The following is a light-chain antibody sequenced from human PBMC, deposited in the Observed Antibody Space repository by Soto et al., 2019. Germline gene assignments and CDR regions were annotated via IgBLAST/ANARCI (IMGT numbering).Light chain of an antibody. CDR3: QSYDNSLACSKG. Sequence: QSVLTQPPSVSGAPRQRVIISCAGSISNIGAGYDVHWYQHLPGTTPKLLISSNINRPSGVPDRFSGSKSGTSASLAITGLQPEDEADYFGQSYDNSLACSKGFGGGTKVTVL. CDR1: ISNIGAGYD. J-gene: IGLJ2*01. V-gene: IGLV1-40*01. CDR2: SNI.